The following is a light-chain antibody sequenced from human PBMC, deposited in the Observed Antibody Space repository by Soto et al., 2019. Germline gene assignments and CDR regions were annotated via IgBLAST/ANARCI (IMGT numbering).Light chain of an antibody. V-gene: IGKV3-20*01. J-gene: IGKJ5*01. CDR1: QNLANYY. CDR3: QHFANSIT. CDR2: GAS. Sequence: EIVLTQSPGILSLSPWERATLSCMASQNLANYYLTWYQQKPVQAPRLLIYGASTRATGIPDRFSGSGSGTDFTLSISRLEPEDFAVYYCQHFANSITFGQGTRLEIK.